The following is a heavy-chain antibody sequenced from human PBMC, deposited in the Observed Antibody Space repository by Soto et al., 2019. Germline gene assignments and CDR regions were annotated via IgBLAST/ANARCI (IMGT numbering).Heavy chain of an antibody. V-gene: IGHV3-30*18. J-gene: IGHJ4*02. CDR3: AKAVYDYGDLRGYFDS. D-gene: IGHD4-17*01. CDR2: ISNDGRKT. CDR1: GFTFSNYG. Sequence: ESGGGVVPSGRSLRLSCEGSGFTFSNYGLHWVRQAPGKGLEWVAVISNDGRKTYYADSVKDRFTISRDNSATTLFLQMRSLGAEDSALYFCAKAVYDYGDLRGYFDSWGQGTLVTVSS.